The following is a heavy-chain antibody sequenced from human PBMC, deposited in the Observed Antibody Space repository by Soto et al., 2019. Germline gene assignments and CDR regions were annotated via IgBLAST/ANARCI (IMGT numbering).Heavy chain of an antibody. CDR3: AKQAEYTSDTFDS. CDR1: GFTFSTFA. CDR2: ISGGGYTT. J-gene: IGHJ4*02. D-gene: IGHD1-1*01. Sequence: GGSLRLSCAASGFTFSTFAMAWVRQAPGKRLEWVSGISGGGYTTYYADSVKGRFTISRDNSKETLYLQANSLRADDTAVYYCAKQAEYTSDTFDSWGLGTLVTVSS. V-gene: IGHV3-23*01.